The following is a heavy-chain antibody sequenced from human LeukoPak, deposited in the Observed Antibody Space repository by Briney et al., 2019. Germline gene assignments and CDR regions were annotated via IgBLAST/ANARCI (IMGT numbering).Heavy chain of an antibody. J-gene: IGHJ4*02. CDR3: ARHVSSEYTVTSFDY. CDR2: IYYSGST. CDR1: GGSISSSSYY. V-gene: IGHV4-39*01. D-gene: IGHD4-11*01. Sequence: PSETLSLTCTVSGGSISSSSYYWGWIRQPPGKGLEWIGSIYYSGSTYYNPSLKSRVTISVDTSKNQFSLKLSSVTAADTAVYYCARHVSSEYTVTSFDYWGQGTLVTVSS.